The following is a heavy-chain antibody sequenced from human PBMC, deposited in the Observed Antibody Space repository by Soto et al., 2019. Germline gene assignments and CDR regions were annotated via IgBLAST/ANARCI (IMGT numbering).Heavy chain of an antibody. D-gene: IGHD3-3*01. J-gene: IGHJ3*02. CDR1: GFTFSSYS. Sequence: GGSLRLSCAASGFTFSSYSMNWVRQAPGKGLGWVSSISSSSSYIYYADSVKGRFTISRDNAKNSLYLQMNSLRAEDTAVYYCASRYDFWSGYSKGANAFDIWGQGTMVTVSS. V-gene: IGHV3-21*01. CDR3: ASRYDFWSGYSKGANAFDI. CDR2: ISSSSSYI.